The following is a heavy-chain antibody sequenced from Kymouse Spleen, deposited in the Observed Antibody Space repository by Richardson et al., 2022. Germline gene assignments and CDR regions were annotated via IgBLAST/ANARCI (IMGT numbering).Heavy chain of an antibody. CDR1: GFTFDDYA. CDR2: ISWNSGSI. CDR3: AKDSGSGSYYGY. V-gene: IGHV3-9*01. J-gene: IGHJ4*02. Sequence: EVQLVESGGGLVQPGRSLRLSCAASGFTFDDYAMHWVRQAPGKGLEWVSGISWNSGSIGYADSVKGRFTISRDNAKNSLYLQMNSLRAEDTALYYCAKDSGSGSYYGYWGQGTLVTVSS. D-gene: IGHD3-10*01.